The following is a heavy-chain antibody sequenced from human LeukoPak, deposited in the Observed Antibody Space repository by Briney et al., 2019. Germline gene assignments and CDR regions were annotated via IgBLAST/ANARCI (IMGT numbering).Heavy chain of an antibody. J-gene: IGHJ3*02. D-gene: IGHD1-26*01. Sequence: GGSLRLSCAASGFTFSSYAMHWVRQAPGKGLEWVAVISYDGSNKYYADSVKGRFTISRDNSKNTLYLQMNSLRAEDTAVYYCARDSSPSGSYGAFDIWGQGTMVTVSS. CDR3: ARDSSPSGSYGAFDI. V-gene: IGHV3-30-3*01. CDR1: GFTFSSYA. CDR2: ISYDGSNK.